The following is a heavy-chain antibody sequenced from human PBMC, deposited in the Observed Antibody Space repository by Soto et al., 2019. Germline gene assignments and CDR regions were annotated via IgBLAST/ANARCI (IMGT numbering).Heavy chain of an antibody. V-gene: IGHV1-69*06. D-gene: IGHD3-22*01. CDR1: GGTFSSYA. J-gene: IGHJ5*02. CDR3: ARDLRYDSSGYYRGWFDP. CDR2: IIPIFGTA. Sequence: SVKVSCKASGGTFSSYAISWVRQAPGQGLEWMGGIIPIFGTANYAQKFQGRVTITADKSTSTAYMELSSLRSEDTAVYYCARDLRYDSSGYYRGWFDPWGQGTLVTVSS.